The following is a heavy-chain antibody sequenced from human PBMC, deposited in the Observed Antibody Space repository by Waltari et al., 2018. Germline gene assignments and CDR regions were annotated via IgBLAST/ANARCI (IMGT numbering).Heavy chain of an antibody. J-gene: IGHJ4*02. CDR3: AKDRGIAAAGWYYFDY. CDR2: IWYDVSNK. D-gene: IGHD6-13*01. V-gene: IGHV3-33*06. Sequence: QVQLVESGGGVVQPGRSLRLSCAASGFTLSRYGLHWVRQAPGKGLEWVAVIWYDVSNKYYADSVKGRFTISRDNSKNTLYLQMNSLRAEDTAVYYCAKDRGIAAAGWYYFDYWGQGTLVTVSS. CDR1: GFTLSRYG.